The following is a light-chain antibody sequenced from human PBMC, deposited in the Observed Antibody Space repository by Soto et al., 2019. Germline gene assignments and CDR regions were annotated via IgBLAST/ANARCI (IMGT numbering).Light chain of an antibody. Sequence: QSVLTQPPSVSAAPGQKVTISCSGRSYNIGNNYVSWYQQLPGTAPKLLIYDNNNRPSGIPDRFSGSKSGTSATLGITGLQTGDEADYYCGTWDNSLTGWVFGGGTKLTVL. CDR3: GTWDNSLTGWV. V-gene: IGLV1-51*01. CDR2: DNN. J-gene: IGLJ3*02. CDR1: SYNIGNNY.